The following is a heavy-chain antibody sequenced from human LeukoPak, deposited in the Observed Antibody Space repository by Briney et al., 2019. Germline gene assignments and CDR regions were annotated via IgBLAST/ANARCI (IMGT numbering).Heavy chain of an antibody. CDR3: AKRPRDTSGYYLGAFDR. CDR1: GFTFSKYA. Sequence: GGSLELSCAASGFTFSKYAMTWVRPAPGKGLDWVSGISASGGTTYYADSVKGRFTISRDNSKNTLYLQMNSLRAEDTAVYYCAKRPRDTSGYYLGAFDRRGQGTMGTVSA. V-gene: IGHV3-23*01. CDR2: ISASGGTT. D-gene: IGHD3-22*01. J-gene: IGHJ3*02.